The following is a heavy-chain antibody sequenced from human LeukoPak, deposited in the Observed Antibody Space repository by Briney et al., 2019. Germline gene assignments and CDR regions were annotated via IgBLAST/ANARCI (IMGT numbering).Heavy chain of an antibody. Sequence: GRSLRLSCAASGFTFSSYGMHWVRQAPGKGLEWVAVIPYDGSNKYYADSVKGRFTISRDNSKNTLYLQMNSLRAEDTAVYYCAKVMVRGVNPGVYFDYWGQGTLVTVSS. D-gene: IGHD3-10*01. CDR1: GFTFSSYG. CDR2: IPYDGSNK. J-gene: IGHJ4*02. CDR3: AKVMVRGVNPGVYFDY. V-gene: IGHV3-30*18.